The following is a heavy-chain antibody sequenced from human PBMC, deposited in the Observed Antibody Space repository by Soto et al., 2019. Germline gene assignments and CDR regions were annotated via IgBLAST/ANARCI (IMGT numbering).Heavy chain of an antibody. CDR3: ARGVRYYSSEKPANFDY. D-gene: IGHD3-10*01. CDR1: GFTFSDYY. Sequence: QVQVLESGGGLVKPGGSLRLSCAASGFTFSDYYMSGIRQGPGKGLECVAYISVSSTYANYADSVEGRFTISRDNAENSLFLQMNSLRADDTAVYYCARGVRYYSSEKPANFDYWGQGALVTVSS. CDR2: ISVSSTYA. V-gene: IGHV3-11*05. J-gene: IGHJ4*02.